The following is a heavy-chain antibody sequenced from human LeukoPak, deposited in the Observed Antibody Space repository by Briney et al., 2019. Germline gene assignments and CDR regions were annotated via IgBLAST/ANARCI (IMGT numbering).Heavy chain of an antibody. D-gene: IGHD5-24*01. J-gene: IGHJ4*02. CDR2: INHRGST. CDR1: GGSLSNYY. Sequence: PSETLSLTCAVYGGSLSNYYWSWIRQPPGKGLEWIGEINHRGSTNYHPSLKSRVTISIDTSHYQFSLKLNAVTAADTAVYYCARVPLQFQEPFVYRGQGTLVTVSS. V-gene: IGHV4-34*01. CDR3: ARVPLQFQEPFVY.